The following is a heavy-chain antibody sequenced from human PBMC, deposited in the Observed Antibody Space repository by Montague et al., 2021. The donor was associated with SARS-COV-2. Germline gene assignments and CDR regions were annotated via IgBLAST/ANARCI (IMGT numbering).Heavy chain of an antibody. CDR3: ARDPDYGDSVGIDY. V-gene: IGHV3-30-3*01. CDR2: ISYDGTNK. J-gene: IGHJ4*02. D-gene: IGHD4-17*01. CDR1: GFTFSRYA. Sequence: SLRLSCAASGFTFSRYAMHWVRQAPGKGLEWVAVISYDGTNKYYADSVKSRLTISRDNSKNTLYLQMNSLRAEDTAVYYCARDPDYGDSVGIDYWGQGTLVTVSS.